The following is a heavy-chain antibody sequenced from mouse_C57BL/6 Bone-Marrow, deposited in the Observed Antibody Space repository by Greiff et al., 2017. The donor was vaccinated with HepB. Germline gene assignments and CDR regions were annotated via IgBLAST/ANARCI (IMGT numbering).Heavy chain of an antibody. Sequence: VKLQQSGPGLVQPSQSLSITCTVSGFSLTSYGVHWVRQSPGKGLEWLGVIWSGGSTDYNAAFISRLSISKDNSKSQVFFKMNSLQADDTAIYYCARIWFRGWFAYWGQGTLVTVSA. CDR1: GFSLTSYG. CDR2: IWSGGST. J-gene: IGHJ3*01. D-gene: IGHD2-2*01. CDR3: ARIWFRGWFAY. V-gene: IGHV2-2*01.